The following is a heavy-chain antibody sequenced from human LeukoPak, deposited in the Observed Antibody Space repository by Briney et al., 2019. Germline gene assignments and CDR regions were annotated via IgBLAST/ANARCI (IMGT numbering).Heavy chain of an antibody. CDR3: ARDYGGNPTSVWFDP. CDR1: GFTVSSNY. CDR2: IYSGGST. V-gene: IGHV3-53*01. Sequence: PGGSLRLSCAASGFTVSSNYMSWVRQAPGKGLEWVSVIYSGGSTYYADSVKGRFTISRDNSKNTLYLQMNCLRAEDTAVYYCARDYGGNPTSVWFDPWGQGTLVTVSS. D-gene: IGHD4-23*01. J-gene: IGHJ5*02.